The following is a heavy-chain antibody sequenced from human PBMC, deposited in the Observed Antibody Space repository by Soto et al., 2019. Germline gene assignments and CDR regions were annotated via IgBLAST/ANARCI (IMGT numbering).Heavy chain of an antibody. V-gene: IGHV3-23*01. Sequence: PGGPMRLWCAASGFKFSNYAVIWVSKNTGKGLEWVSAISGSGGSTYYADSVKGRFTISRDNSKNTLYLQMNSLRAEDTAVYYCAKAGGDCSGGSCYWVMECHYWCQGTLVTVSS. CDR2: ISGSGGST. D-gene: IGHD2-15*01. CDR1: GFKFSNYA. J-gene: IGHJ4*02. CDR3: AKAGGDCSGGSCYWVMECHY.